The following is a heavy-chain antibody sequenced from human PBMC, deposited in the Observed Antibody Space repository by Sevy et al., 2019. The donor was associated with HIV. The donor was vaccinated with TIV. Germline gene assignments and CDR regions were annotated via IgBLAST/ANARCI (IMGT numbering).Heavy chain of an antibody. J-gene: IGHJ6*03. D-gene: IGHD5-18*01. CDR2: IIPIFDTA. CDR3: ARDTRGYSYGIGDGYYYYYMDV. Sequence: ASVKVSCKASGGTFSSYAISWVRQAPGLGLEWMGRIIPIFDTANYAQKFQGRVTITADESTSTAYMELSSLRSEDTAVYYCARDTRGYSYGIGDGYYYYYMDVWGKGTTVTVSS. CDR1: GGTFSSYA. V-gene: IGHV1-69*13.